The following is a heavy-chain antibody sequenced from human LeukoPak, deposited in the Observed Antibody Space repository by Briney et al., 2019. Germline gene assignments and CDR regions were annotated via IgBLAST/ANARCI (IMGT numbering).Heavy chain of an antibody. CDR3: ARESRYISSWYTDY. Sequence: SDTLSLTCTVSGGSISSYYWSWIRQPAGKGLEWIGRIYTSGSTNYNPSLKSRVTMSVDTSKNQFSLKLSSVTAADTAVYYCARESRYISSWYTDYWGQGTLVTVSS. D-gene: IGHD6-13*01. J-gene: IGHJ4*02. CDR2: IYTSGST. V-gene: IGHV4-4*07. CDR1: GGSISSYY.